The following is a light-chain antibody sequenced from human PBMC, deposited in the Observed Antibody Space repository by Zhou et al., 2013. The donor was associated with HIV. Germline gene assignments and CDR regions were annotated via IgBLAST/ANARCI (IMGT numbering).Light chain of an antibody. Sequence: DIQMTQSPSTLSASVGDRVTITCRASQDISNSLAWYQQKPGKAPKLLIYAASTLQSGVPSRFSGSGSGTDFTLTISRLEPEDFAVYYCQHYGSSSLTFGGGTKVEIK. V-gene: IGKV1-9*01. CDR3: QHYGSSSLT. J-gene: IGKJ4*01. CDR1: QDISNS. CDR2: AAS.